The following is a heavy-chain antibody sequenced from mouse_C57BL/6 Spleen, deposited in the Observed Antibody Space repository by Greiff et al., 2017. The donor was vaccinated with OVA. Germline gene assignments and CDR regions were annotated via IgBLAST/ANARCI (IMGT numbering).Heavy chain of an antibody. Sequence: VQLQESGPELVKPGASVKISCKASGYSFTSYYIHWVKQRPGQGLEWIGWIYPGSGNTKYNEKFKGKATLTADTSSSTAYMQLSSLTSEDSAVYYCARGFSGYFDVWGTGTTVTVSS. J-gene: IGHJ1*03. V-gene: IGHV1-66*01. CDR2: IYPGSGNT. CDR3: ARGFSGYFDV. CDR1: GYSFTSYY. D-gene: IGHD3-1*01.